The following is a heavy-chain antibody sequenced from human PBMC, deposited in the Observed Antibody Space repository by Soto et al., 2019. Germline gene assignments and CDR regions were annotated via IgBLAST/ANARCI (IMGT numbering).Heavy chain of an antibody. CDR1: GYIFTTYG. CDR3: ARASVSGEDY. D-gene: IGHD6-19*01. CDR2: ISTNTGNT. J-gene: IGHJ4*02. V-gene: IGHV1-18*01. Sequence: QVQLVQSGAEVKKPGASVKVSCKASGYIFTTYGISWVRQAPGQGLEWMGWISTNTGNTNYAQKLQCTVFMTXDTSTSTAYMDLRSLRIDDTAMYYCARASVSGEDYWGQGTLVTVSS.